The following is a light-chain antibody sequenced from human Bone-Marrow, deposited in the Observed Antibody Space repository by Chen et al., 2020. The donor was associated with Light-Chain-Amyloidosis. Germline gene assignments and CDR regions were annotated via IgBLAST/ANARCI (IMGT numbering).Light chain of an antibody. V-gene: IGLV2-14*01. Sequence: QSALTQPASVSGSPGQSITISCTGSSSDVGGYDYVSWYQQHPGKAPQLIIYDVSNRPSGVSARFSGSKSGYTASLTISGLQADDEADYYCTSYTSSRTRVFGTGTKVTVL. CDR3: TSYTSSRTRV. CDR1: SSDVGGYDY. CDR2: DVS. J-gene: IGLJ1*01.